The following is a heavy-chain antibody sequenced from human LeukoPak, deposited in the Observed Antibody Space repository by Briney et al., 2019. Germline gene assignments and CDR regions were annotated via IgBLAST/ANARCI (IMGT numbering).Heavy chain of an antibody. J-gene: IGHJ6*03. CDR3: AREYYDFWSGYYTARGYYYYYYMDV. CDR1: GGSISSYY. D-gene: IGHD3-3*01. V-gene: IGHV4-4*07. Sequence: SETLSLTCTVSGGSISSYYWSWIRQPAGKGLEWIGRIYTSGSTNYNPSLKSRVTMSVDTSKNQFSLKLSSVTAADTAVYYCAREYYDFWSGYYTARGYYYYYYMDVWGKGTTVTVSS. CDR2: IYTSGST.